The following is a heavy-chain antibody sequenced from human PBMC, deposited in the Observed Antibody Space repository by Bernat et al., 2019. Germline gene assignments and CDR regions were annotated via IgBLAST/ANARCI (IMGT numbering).Heavy chain of an antibody. D-gene: IGHD6-13*01. CDR2: IYWDDDK. CDR1: GFSLSTSGVG. V-gene: IGHV2-5*02. Sequence: QITLKESGPTLVKPTETLTLTCTFSGFSLSTSGVGVGWIRQPPGKALEWPAVIYWDDDKRYSPSLSSRVTSIKDASKNQVVLIMTNMDPVGTATYYCAHRLGGASGWCYSWFDPWGQGILLTVSS. J-gene: IGHJ5*02. CDR3: AHRLGGASGWCYSWFDP.